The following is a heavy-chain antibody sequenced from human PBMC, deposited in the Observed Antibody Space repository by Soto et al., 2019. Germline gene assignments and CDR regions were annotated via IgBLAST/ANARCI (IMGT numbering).Heavy chain of an antibody. CDR1: GFTFSSYS. CDR3: ARGGDFWSGSNYYYYYYMDV. J-gene: IGHJ6*03. V-gene: IGHV3-21*01. D-gene: IGHD3-3*01. CDR2: ISSSSSYI. Sequence: GGSLRLSCAASGFTFSSYSMNWVRQAPGKGLEWVSSISSSSSYIYYADSVKGRFTISRDNAKNSLYLQMNSLRAEDTAVYYCARGGDFWSGSNYYYYYYMDVWGKGTTVTVSS.